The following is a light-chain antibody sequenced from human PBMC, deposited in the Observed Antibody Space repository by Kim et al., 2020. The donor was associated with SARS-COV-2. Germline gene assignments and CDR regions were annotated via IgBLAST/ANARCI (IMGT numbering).Light chain of an antibody. CDR2: SAS. CDR1: QSMSNW. CDR3: QQSDDNPHA. Sequence: DIQMTQSPSSLSASVGDRVTITCRASQSMSNWLDWLQQKPGKAPNVLIHSASTLESGVPSRFSGSGSGTEFSLTISSLQPDDSATYYCQQSDDNPHAFGGGTKVDIK. V-gene: IGKV1-5*03. J-gene: IGKJ4*01.